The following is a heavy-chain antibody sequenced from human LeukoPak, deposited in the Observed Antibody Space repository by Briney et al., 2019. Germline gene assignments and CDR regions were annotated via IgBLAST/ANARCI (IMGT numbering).Heavy chain of an antibody. V-gene: IGHV1-69*05. Sequence: SVKVSCKASGYTFTAYYMHWVRQAPGQGLEWMGGIIPIFGTANYAQKFQGRVTITTDESTSTAYMELSSLRSEDTAVYYCARADGVGANDAFDIWGQGTMVTVSS. D-gene: IGHD1-26*01. CDR1: GYTFTAYY. CDR3: ARADGVGANDAFDI. J-gene: IGHJ3*02. CDR2: IIPIFGTA.